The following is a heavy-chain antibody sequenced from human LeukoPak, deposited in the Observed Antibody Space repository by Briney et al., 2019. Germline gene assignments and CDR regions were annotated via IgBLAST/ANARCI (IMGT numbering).Heavy chain of an antibody. D-gene: IGHD4-23*01. CDR2: ISSSSSTI. Sequence: GGSLRLSCAASGFTFSSYSMNWVRQAPGKGLEWVSYISSSSSTIYYADSVKGRFTISRDNAKNSLYLQKNSLRAEDTAVYCCARDTVVSDAFDIWGQGTMVTVSS. CDR1: GFTFSSYS. V-gene: IGHV3-48*01. CDR3: ARDTVVSDAFDI. J-gene: IGHJ3*02.